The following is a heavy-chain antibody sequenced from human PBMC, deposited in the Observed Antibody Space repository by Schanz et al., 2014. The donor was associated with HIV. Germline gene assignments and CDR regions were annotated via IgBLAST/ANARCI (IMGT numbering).Heavy chain of an antibody. V-gene: IGHV3-21*02. CDR1: GFTFDAYT. CDR3: VQDPEMDAITGYFPY. CDR2: INSDGADK. D-gene: IGHD3-16*01. J-gene: IGHJ4*02. Sequence: EVQLVESGGGLVKPGGSLRLSCVVSGFTFDAYTMNWVRQSPGKGLEWVSSINSDGADKLYGDSIKGRFTISRDNSMNTLFLQMNSLRAEDTAVYYCVQDPEMDAITGYFPYWGQGTLVTVSS.